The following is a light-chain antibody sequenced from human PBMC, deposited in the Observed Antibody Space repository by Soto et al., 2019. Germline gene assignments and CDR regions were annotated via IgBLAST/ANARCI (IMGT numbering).Light chain of an antibody. CDR1: QSISSW. CDR2: DAS. CDR3: QQYNSWT. Sequence: DMQMTQSPSTLSASVGDRVTINCRASQSISSWLAWYQQKPGKAPKLLIYDASSLESGVPSRFSGSGSGTEFTLTISSLQPDDFAAYYCQQYNSWTFGQGTKVEIK. V-gene: IGKV1-5*01. J-gene: IGKJ1*01.